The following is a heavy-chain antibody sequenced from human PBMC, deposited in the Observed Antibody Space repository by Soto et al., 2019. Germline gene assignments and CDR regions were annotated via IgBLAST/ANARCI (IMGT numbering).Heavy chain of an antibody. CDR2: LSDSGST. Sequence: QVQLQESGPGLVKPSETLSLTCTVSGGSISSYYWSWIRQPPGKGLEWIGSLSDSGSTNYNPSLKSRVTISVDTSKDQFSLKLSSVTAADTAVYYCARSPGYYDILTGYYTPYGAFAIWGQGTMVTVSS. J-gene: IGHJ3*02. V-gene: IGHV4-59*01. CDR1: GGSISSYY. D-gene: IGHD3-9*01. CDR3: ARSPGYYDILTGYYTPYGAFAI.